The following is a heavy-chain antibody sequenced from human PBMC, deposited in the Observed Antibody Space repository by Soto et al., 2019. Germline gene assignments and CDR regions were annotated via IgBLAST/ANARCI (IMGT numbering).Heavy chain of an antibody. CDR2: ITFASSTK. J-gene: IGHJ2*01. V-gene: IGHV3-48*02. CDR3: ARDPRGPRMDFDF. Sequence: GGSLRLSCAASGFSFSYYNMSWVRQAPGKGLEWVSSITFASSTKYYADSVKGRFTISRDNAKNSLYLQMNSLRDEDTAVYYCARDPRGPRMDFDFWGRGTLVTVSS. CDR1: GFSFSYYN. D-gene: IGHD3-10*01.